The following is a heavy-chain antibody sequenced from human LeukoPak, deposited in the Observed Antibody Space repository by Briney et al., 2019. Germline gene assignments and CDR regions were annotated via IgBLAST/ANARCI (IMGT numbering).Heavy chain of an antibody. CDR3: AKVYYGSGSYYDY. D-gene: IGHD3-10*01. Sequence: GGSLRLSCAASGFTFSSYAMSWVRQAPGKGLEGVSAISGSGGSTYYADSVKGRFTISRDNSKNTLYLQMNSLRAEDTAVYYCAKVYYGSGSYYDYWGQGTLVTVSS. CDR1: GFTFSSYA. J-gene: IGHJ4*02. V-gene: IGHV3-23*01. CDR2: ISGSGGST.